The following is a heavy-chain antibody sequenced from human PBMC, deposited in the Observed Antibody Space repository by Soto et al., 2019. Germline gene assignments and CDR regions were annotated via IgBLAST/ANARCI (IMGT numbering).Heavy chain of an antibody. CDR3: ARDGMVRGLRYMDV. V-gene: IGHV1-18*01. CDR2: ISAYNGNT. D-gene: IGHD3-10*01. Sequence: GLEWMGWISAYNGNTNYARKLQGRVTMTTDTSTSTAYMELRSLRSDDTAVYYCARDGMVRGLRYMDVWGQGTTVTVSS. J-gene: IGHJ6*03.